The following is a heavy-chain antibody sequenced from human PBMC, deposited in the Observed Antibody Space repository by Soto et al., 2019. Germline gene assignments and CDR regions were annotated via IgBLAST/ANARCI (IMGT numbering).Heavy chain of an antibody. V-gene: IGHV1-69*01. J-gene: IGHJ3*02. CDR3: AGDYGDIDAFDI. Sequence: QVQLVQSGAEVKKPGSSVKVSCKTSGGPFNNHAINWVRQAPGQGLEWVGLVIPTLATADYAQKFQGRVTMTEDEVTKTAFMELSSLRSDDTGVYYCAGDYGDIDAFDIWGQGTLVTVSS. D-gene: IGHD4-17*01. CDR2: VIPTLATA. CDR1: GGPFNNHA.